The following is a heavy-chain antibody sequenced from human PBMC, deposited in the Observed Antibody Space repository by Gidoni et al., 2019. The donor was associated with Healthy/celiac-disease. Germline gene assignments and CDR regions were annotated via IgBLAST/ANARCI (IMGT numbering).Heavy chain of an antibody. CDR2: MNPNSGNT. J-gene: IGHJ5*02. V-gene: IGHV1-8*01. CDR3: ARDKYGDGWFDP. CDR1: GYPFTSYD. D-gene: IGHD4-17*01. Sequence: QLQLVQSVAQLKKPGASLTVSCKASGYPFTSYDINGVRQATGQGLEWMGWMNPNSGNTGYAQKFQGRVTMTRNISISTAYMELSSLRSEDTAVYYCARDKYGDGWFDPWGQGTLVTVSS.